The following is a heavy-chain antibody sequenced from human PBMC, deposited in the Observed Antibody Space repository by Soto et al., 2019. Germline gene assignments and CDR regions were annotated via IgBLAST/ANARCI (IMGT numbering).Heavy chain of an antibody. CDR1: GFTFISDW. CDR3: ARWFTYGNFDYFDY. D-gene: IGHD3-10*01. J-gene: IGHJ4*02. V-gene: IGHV3-74*01. CDR2: IDSGGRTT. Sequence: GGSLRLSCAASGFTFISDWMHWFRQATGKGLVWVSRIDSGGRTTTYADSVKGRFTISRDNAKNTLYLQMNGLRAEDTALYYCARWFTYGNFDYFDYWGQGTQLTVSS.